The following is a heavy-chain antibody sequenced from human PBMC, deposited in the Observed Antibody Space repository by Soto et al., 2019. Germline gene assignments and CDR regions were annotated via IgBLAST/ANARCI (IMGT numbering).Heavy chain of an antibody. CDR1: GYTFTSYA. J-gene: IGHJ4*02. Sequence: ASVNVSCKASGYTFTSYAMHWVRQAPGQRLEWMGWINAGNGNTKYSQKFQGRVTITRDTSASTAYMELSSLRSEDTAVSYCARDHRRSCSRRWPPGYCGKGPLVT. CDR2: INAGNGNT. CDR3: ARDHRRSCSRRWPPGY. V-gene: IGHV1-3*01. D-gene: IGHD6-13*01.